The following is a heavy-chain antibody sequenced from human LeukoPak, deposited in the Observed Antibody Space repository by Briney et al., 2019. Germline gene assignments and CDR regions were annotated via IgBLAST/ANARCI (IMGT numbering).Heavy chain of an antibody. V-gene: IGHV3-23*01. J-gene: IGHJ4*02. CDR1: GFTFSSYA. CDR2: ISGSGGST. CDR3: GRDDYGSGSYHPQYYFDY. D-gene: IGHD3-10*01. Sequence: GGSLRLSCAASGFTFSSYAMSWVRQAPGKGLEWVSAISGSGGSTYYADSVKGRFTISRVNSKNTLYLQMNSLRAEDTAVYYCGRDDYGSGSYHPQYYFDYWGQGTLVTVSS.